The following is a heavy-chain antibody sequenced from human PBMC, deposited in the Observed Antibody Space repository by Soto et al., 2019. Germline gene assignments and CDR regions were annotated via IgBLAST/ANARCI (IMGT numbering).Heavy chain of an antibody. V-gene: IGHV4-31*03. J-gene: IGHJ4*02. CDR3: ASGRSATLFDN. CDR2: IYYSGST. CDR1: GGSISTGGYY. Sequence: QVQLQESGPGLVKPSQTLSLTCTVSGGSISTGGYYWTWIRQHPGKGLEWIGYIYYSGSTYYNPSLKIRVTISVDTSKNLFSLKLSSLMAEDTAVYCCASGRSATLFDNWGQGTLVTVSS.